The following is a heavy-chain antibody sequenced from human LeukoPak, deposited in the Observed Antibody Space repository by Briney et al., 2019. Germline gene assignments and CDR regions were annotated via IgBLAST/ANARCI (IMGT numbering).Heavy chain of an antibody. V-gene: IGHV3-30-3*01. J-gene: IGHJ4*02. D-gene: IGHD6-6*01. Sequence: GGSLRLSCAASGFTFSSYAMHWVRQAPGKGLEWVAVISYDGSNKYYADSVQGRFTISRDYSKNTLYLQMNSLRVEDTAVYYCARDGEAARILDYWGQGTLVTVSS. CDR3: ARDGEAARILDY. CDR1: GFTFSSYA. CDR2: ISYDGSNK.